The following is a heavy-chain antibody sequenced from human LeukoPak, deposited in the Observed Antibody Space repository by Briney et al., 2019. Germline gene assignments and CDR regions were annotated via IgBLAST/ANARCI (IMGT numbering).Heavy chain of an antibody. CDR1: GDSISSYY. J-gene: IGHJ4*02. D-gene: IGHD5-24*01. CDR2: LHHSGST. Sequence: SGTLSLTCTVSGDSISSYYWSWIRQSPGKGLEWIGYLHHSGSTNYNPSLKSRVSMSIDTSTNQFSLKLSSVTAADTAVYYCARRDGPFDFWGQGILVTVSS. CDR3: ARRDGPFDF. V-gene: IGHV4-59*01.